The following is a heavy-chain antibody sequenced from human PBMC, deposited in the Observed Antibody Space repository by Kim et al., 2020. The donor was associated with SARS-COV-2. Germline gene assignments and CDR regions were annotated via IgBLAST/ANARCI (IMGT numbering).Heavy chain of an antibody. V-gene: IGHV3-9*01. Sequence: GGSLRLSCAASGFTFDDYAMHWVRQAPGKGLEWVSGISWNSGSIGYADSVKGRFTISRDNAKNSLYLQMNSLRAEDTALYYCAKDIRAYCGGDCYPWFDPWGQGTLVTVSS. CDR1: GFTFDDYA. D-gene: IGHD2-21*02. CDR2: ISWNSGSI. CDR3: AKDIRAYCGGDCYPWFDP. J-gene: IGHJ5*02.